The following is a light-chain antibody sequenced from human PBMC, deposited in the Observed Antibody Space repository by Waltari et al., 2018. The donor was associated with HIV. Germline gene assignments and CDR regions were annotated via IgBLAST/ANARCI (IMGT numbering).Light chain of an antibody. V-gene: IGKV3-20*01. CDR2: GAS. CDR3: QQYGSSEYT. CDR1: QTVDSNY. Sequence: EIVLTQSPGTLSLSPGERATLSCRASQTVDSNYLAWYQQRPGQTPRLLISGASTRATGIPDRFSGSGSGTDFTLTIIRLEPEDFAVYYCQQYGSSEYTFGQGTKVDIK. J-gene: IGKJ2*01.